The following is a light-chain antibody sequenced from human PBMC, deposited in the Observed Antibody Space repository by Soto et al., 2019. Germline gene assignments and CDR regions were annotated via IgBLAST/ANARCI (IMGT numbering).Light chain of an antibody. CDR2: DAS. V-gene: IGKV1-5*01. Sequence: DIQMTQSPSTLSASVGDRVTINCRASESINRWLAWYQLKPGKAPKLLIYDASTLHSEIPSRFRGSGSGTELVLTISGLQSDDFATYFCQHNKPYSGWTFGHGTKV. CDR3: QHNKPYSGWT. J-gene: IGKJ1*01. CDR1: ESINRW.